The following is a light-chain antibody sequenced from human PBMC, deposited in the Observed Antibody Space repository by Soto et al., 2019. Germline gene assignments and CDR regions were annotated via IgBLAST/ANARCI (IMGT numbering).Light chain of an antibody. CDR1: QSVTSNY. CDR3: QQYGSSPGT. Sequence: EIVLTQSPGTLCLSPGERATLSCRASQSVTSNYLAWYQQKPGQAPRLLLFGASIRDTGIPDRFSGSGSGTDFTLTIRILESEDFAVYYCQQYGSSPGTFGQGTKVEIK. J-gene: IGKJ1*01. CDR2: GAS. V-gene: IGKV3-20*01.